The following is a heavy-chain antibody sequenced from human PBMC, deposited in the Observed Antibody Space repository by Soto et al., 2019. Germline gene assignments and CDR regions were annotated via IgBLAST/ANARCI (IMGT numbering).Heavy chain of an antibody. J-gene: IGHJ5*02. CDR2: IIPLSGTP. CDR3: TRGIQLWS. Sequence: QGQLVQSGAEVKKPGSSVTVSCKASGGTFSNYALTWVRQAPGQGLEWMGGIIPLSGTPNYAQKFQGRVTITADKATTTVYMELSSVRSEDRAVYYWTRGIQLWSWGQGTLVTVSS. V-gene: IGHV1-69*06. CDR1: GGTFSNYA. D-gene: IGHD5-18*01.